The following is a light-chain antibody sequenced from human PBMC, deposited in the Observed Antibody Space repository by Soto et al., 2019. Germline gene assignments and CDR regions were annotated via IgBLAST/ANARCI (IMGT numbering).Light chain of an antibody. Sequence: EIVMTQSPATLSVSPGERVTLSCRASQDIRSSLAWYQQKXGQAPRLIIYGASSRATGIPDRFSGSGSGKDFTLTISRLEHEDYAVSYCQQFTSYPLTFGGGTKVDI. V-gene: IGKV3-20*01. J-gene: IGKJ4*01. CDR2: GAS. CDR1: QDIRSSL. CDR3: QQFTSYPLT.